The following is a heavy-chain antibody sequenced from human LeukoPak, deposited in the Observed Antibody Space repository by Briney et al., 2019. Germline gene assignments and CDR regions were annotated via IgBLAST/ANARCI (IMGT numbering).Heavy chain of an antibody. J-gene: IGHJ4*02. Sequence: ASVKVSCKASGYTFTGYYMHWVRQAPGQGLEWMGWINPNSGGTNYAQKSQGRVTMTRDTSISTAYMELSRLRSDDTAVYYCARADYDFWSGYPQGYFDYWGQGTLVTVSS. CDR2: INPNSGGT. D-gene: IGHD3-3*01. CDR3: ARADYDFWSGYPQGYFDY. V-gene: IGHV1-2*02. CDR1: GYTFTGYY.